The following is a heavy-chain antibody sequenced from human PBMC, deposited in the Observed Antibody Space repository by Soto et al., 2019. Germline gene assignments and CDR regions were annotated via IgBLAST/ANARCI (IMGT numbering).Heavy chain of an antibody. D-gene: IGHD6-6*01. V-gene: IGHV3-33*01. CDR1: GFTFSSYG. CDR3: AREGNGQLVLNYWYFDL. Sequence: QVQLVESGGGVVQPGRSLRLSCAASGFTFSSYGMHWVRQAPGKGLEWVAVIWYDGSNKYYADSVKGRFTISRDNSKNTLYLQMNSLRAEDTAVYYCAREGNGQLVLNYWYFDLWGRGTLVTVSS. J-gene: IGHJ2*01. CDR2: IWYDGSNK.